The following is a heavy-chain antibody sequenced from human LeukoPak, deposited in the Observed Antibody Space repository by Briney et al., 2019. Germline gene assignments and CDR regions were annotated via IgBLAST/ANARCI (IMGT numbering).Heavy chain of an antibody. CDR3: AKDVNLDYVRHFDS. CDR2: TSGSGDST. Sequence: GGSLRLSCAASGFTFSNYAMSWVHQAPGKGLEWVSATSGSGDSTFTRYADSVKGRFTISRDNSKNTLYLQMNSLRAEDTAVYYCAKDVNLDYVRHFDSWGQGTLVTVSS. CDR1: GFTFSNYA. V-gene: IGHV3-23*01. D-gene: IGHD3-16*01. J-gene: IGHJ4*02.